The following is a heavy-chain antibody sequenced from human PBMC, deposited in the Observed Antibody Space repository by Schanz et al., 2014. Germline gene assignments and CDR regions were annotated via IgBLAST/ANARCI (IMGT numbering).Heavy chain of an antibody. Sequence: VQLVESGGGVVQFGRSLRLSCVASGFTLSNSDMHWVRQGTGKGLEWVSTIGYLGDTYYPDSVKGRFTVSRDSGQNSLYLQMNSLRAGDTAVYYCASPSGYSDYGTYFDFWGQGTLVTVSS. D-gene: IGHD5-12*01. V-gene: IGHV3-13*01. CDR3: ASPSGYSDYGTYFDF. CDR1: GFTLSNSD. J-gene: IGHJ4*02. CDR2: IGYLGDT.